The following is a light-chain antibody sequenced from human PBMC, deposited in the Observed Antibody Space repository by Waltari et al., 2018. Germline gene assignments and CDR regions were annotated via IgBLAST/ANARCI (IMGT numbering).Light chain of an antibody. V-gene: IGLV2-14*01. CDR2: EVS. Sequence: QSALTQPASVSGSPGQSITISCTGTSSEIGAYVYASWYQHHPGKAPKLMIYEVSNRPSGVSNRFSGSKSGNTASLTISGLQAEDEADYYCSSYTSSTSVVFGGGTKLTVL. CDR1: SSEIGAYVY. CDR3: SSYTSSTSVV. J-gene: IGLJ2*01.